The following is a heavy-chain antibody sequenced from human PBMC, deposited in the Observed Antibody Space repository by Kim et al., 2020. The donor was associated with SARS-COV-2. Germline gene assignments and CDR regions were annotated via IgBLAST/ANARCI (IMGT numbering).Heavy chain of an antibody. D-gene: IGHD3-10*01. Sequence: KFQDRVTITRDRSMSTAYMELRSLRSEDTAMYYCASSDYYGSGSRDAFDIWGQGTMVTVSS. J-gene: IGHJ3*02. V-gene: IGHV1-45*02. CDR3: ASSDYYGSGSRDAFDI.